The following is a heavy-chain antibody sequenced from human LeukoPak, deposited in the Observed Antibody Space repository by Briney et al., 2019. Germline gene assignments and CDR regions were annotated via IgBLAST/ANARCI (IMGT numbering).Heavy chain of an antibody. J-gene: IGHJ6*03. V-gene: IGHV4-59*12. CDR1: GFTFSSYW. D-gene: IGHD6-13*01. CDR2: IYYSGST. Sequence: GSLRLSCAASGFTFSSYWMSWVRQAPGKGLEWIGYIYYSGSTYYNPSLKSRVTISVDTSKNQFSLKLSSVTAADTAVYYCARGRSIAAAGPYYYYMDVWGKGTTVTVSS. CDR3: ARGRSIAAAGPYYYYMDV.